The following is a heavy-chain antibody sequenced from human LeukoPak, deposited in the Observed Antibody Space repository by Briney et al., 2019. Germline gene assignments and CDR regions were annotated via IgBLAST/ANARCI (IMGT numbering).Heavy chain of an antibody. CDR3: ARDHRPEIQYYYMDV. J-gene: IGHJ6*03. CDR2: ISSSGSTI. CDR1: GFTFSSYE. Sequence: GGSLRLSCAASGFTFSSYEMNWVRQAPGKGLEWVSYISSSGSTIYYADSVKGRFTISRDNAKNSLYLQMNSLRAEDTAVYYCARDHRPEIQYYYMDVWGKGTTVAVSS. D-gene: IGHD1-14*01. V-gene: IGHV3-48*03.